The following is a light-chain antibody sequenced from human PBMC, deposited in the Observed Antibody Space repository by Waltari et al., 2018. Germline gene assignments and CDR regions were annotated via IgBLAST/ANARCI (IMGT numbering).Light chain of an antibody. CDR2: DTS. CDR1: QSVTNY. V-gene: IGKV3-11*01. CDR3: QQRRDWPLT. Sequence: DIVFTQSPAILSLSPGARASLSCRASQSVTNYLAWYQQKPGQAPRLLIYDTSTMATGIPARFSGSGFGTDFTLTISSLEPEDFAVYYCQQRRDWPLTFGGGTKVEIK. J-gene: IGKJ4*01.